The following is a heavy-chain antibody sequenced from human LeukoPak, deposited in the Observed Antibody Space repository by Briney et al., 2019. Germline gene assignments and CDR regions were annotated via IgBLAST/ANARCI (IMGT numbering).Heavy chain of an antibody. Sequence: GASVKVSCKASGYTFTGYYMHWVRQAPGQGLEWMGWINPNSGGTNYAQKLQGRVTMTTDTSTSTAYMELRSLRSDDTAVYYCARGPTTGTTGFDYWGQGTLVTVSS. CDR3: ARGPTTGTTGFDY. D-gene: IGHD1-1*01. V-gene: IGHV1-2*02. CDR2: INPNSGGT. CDR1: GYTFTGYY. J-gene: IGHJ4*02.